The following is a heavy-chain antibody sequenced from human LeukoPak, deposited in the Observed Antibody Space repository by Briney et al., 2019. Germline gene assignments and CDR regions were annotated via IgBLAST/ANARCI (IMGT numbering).Heavy chain of an antibody. CDR1: GGSISSYY. CDR3: ARGILGACSSTSCFPGGEFDP. V-gene: IGHV4-59*01. J-gene: IGHJ5*02. D-gene: IGHD2-2*01. Sequence: SETLSLTCTVSGGSISSYYWSWIRQPPGKGLGWIGYIYYSGSTNYNPSLKSRVTISVDTSKNQFSLKLSSVTAADTAVYYCARGILGACSSTSCFPGGEFDPWGQGTLVTVSS. CDR2: IYYSGST.